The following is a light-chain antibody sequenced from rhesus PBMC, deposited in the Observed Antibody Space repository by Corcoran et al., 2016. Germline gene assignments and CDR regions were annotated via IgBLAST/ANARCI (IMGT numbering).Light chain of an antibody. CDR1: QSVSSY. V-gene: IGKV3-53*01. J-gene: IGKJ3*01. Sequence: QVILTQSPATLSLSPGERATLSCRASQSVSSYLAWYQQKPGQAPRLLIDGASSRATGIPDRFSGSGSGTEFTLDISSLEPEDFAVYCCQKYSSSPFTFGPGTKLVIK. CDR2: GAS. CDR3: QKYSSSPFT.